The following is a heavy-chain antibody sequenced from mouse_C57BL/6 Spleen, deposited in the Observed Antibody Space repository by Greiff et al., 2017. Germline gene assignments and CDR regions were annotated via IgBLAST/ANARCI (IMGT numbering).Heavy chain of an antibody. D-gene: IGHD1-1*01. CDR1: GYTFTSYW. CDR3: ARLTAVVATDY. Sequence: QVQLQQSGAELVRPGSSVKLSCKASGYTFTSYWMHWVKQRPIQGLKWIGNIDPSDSETHYNQKFKDKATLTVDKSSSTAYMQLSSLTSEDSAVYYCARLTAVVATDYWGQGTTVTVSA. CDR2: IDPSDSET. J-gene: IGHJ2*01. V-gene: IGHV1-52*01.